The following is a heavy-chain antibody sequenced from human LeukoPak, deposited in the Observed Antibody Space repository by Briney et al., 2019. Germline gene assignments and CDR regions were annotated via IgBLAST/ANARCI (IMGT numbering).Heavy chain of an antibody. CDR2: ISSTGGST. V-gene: IGHV3-64D*08. CDR3: VKDQHCSTIRCAPRTGFAP. D-gene: IGHD2-2*01. Sequence: GGSLRLSCSASGFTFSNYARHWVRQAPGKGLEFVSGISSTGGSTNYPDSVKDRFSISRDNSKNTLYLQMTSLRADDTAVYYCVKDQHCSTIRCAPRTGFAPWGQGTSVTVSS. J-gene: IGHJ5*02. CDR1: GFTFSNYA.